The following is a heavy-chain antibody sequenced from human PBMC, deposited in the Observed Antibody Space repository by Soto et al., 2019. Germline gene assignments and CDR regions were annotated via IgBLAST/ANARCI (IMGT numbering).Heavy chain of an antibody. CDR2: FDPEDGET. Sequence: ASVKVSCKVCGYTLTGFSMHWVRQAHGKGREWMGGFDPEDGETIYAQKWQGRVTMTEDTSTDTAYMELSSLRSEDTAVYYCATGYCSGGSCPGSMDVWGKGTTVTVSS. CDR1: GYTLTGFS. CDR3: ATGYCSGGSCPGSMDV. V-gene: IGHV1-24*01. J-gene: IGHJ6*03. D-gene: IGHD2-15*01.